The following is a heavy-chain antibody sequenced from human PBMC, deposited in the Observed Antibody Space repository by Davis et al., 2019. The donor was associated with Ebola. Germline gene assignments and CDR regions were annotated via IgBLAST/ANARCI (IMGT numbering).Heavy chain of an antibody. CDR3: ARGGYTWNYFPSPIDY. V-gene: IGHV1-18*01. CDR1: GYTFTRFG. Sequence: ASVTVSCKTSGYTFTRFGITWVRQAPGQGLEWMGWISTDNGNSNYEQKFQGRVTMTTDTSTSTAYMELRSLRSDDTAVYYCARGGYTWNYFPSPIDYLGQGALVTVSS. D-gene: IGHD1-7*01. CDR2: ISTDNGNS. J-gene: IGHJ4*02.